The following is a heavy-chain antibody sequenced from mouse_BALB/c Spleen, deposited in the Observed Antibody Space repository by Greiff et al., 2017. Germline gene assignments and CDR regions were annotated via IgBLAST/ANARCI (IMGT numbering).Heavy chain of an antibody. Sequence: EVKLMESGAELVKPGASVKLSCTASGFNIKDTYMHWVKQRPEQGLEWIGRIDPANGNTKYDPKFQGKATITADTSSNTAYLQLSSLTSEDTAVYYCAREGMITGAMDYWGQGTSVTVSS. V-gene: IGHV14-3*02. CDR2: IDPANGNT. CDR3: AREGMITGAMDY. D-gene: IGHD2-4*01. CDR1: GFNIKDTY. J-gene: IGHJ4*01.